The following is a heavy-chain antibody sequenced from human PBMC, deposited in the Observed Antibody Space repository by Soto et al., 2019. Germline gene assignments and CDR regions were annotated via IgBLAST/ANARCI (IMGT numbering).Heavy chain of an antibody. D-gene: IGHD2-15*01. CDR1: GYTFTGYY. V-gene: IGHV1-2*04. CDR2: INPNSGGT. J-gene: IGHJ6*03. Sequence: GASVKVSCKASGYTFTGYYMHWVRQAPGQGLEWMGWINPNSGGTNYAQKFQGWVTMTRDTSISTAYMELSRLRSDDTAVYYCARGRAECSGGSCYSSYYYYTDVWGKGTTVTVS. CDR3: ARGRAECSGGSCYSSYYYYTDV.